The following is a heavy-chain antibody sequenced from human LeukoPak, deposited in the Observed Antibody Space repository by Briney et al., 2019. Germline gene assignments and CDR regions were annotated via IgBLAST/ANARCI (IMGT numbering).Heavy chain of an antibody. V-gene: IGHV1-46*01. CDR3: AREGIIGLRTRHWYFDL. CDR2: INPSGGST. CDR1: GYTFTSYY. J-gene: IGHJ2*01. Sequence: ASVKVSCKASGYTFTSYYMHWERQAPGQGLEWMGIINPSGGSTSYAQKFQGRVTMTRDTSTSTVYMELSSLRSEDTAVYYCAREGIIGLRTRHWYFDLWGRGTLVTVSS. D-gene: IGHD2/OR15-2a*01.